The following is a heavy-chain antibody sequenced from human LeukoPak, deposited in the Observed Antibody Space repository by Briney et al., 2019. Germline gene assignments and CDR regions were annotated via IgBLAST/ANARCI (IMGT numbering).Heavy chain of an antibody. CDR2: ISAYNGNT. Sequence: ASVKVSCKASGYTFTSYGISWVRQAPGQGLEWMGWISAYNGNTNYAQKFQGRVTMTRDMSTSTVYMELSSLRSEDTAVYYCARNGRVRRVVKDLFEYWGQGTLVAVSS. D-gene: IGHD3-10*01. CDR3: ARNGRVRRVVKDLFEY. J-gene: IGHJ4*02. V-gene: IGHV1-18*01. CDR1: GYTFTSYG.